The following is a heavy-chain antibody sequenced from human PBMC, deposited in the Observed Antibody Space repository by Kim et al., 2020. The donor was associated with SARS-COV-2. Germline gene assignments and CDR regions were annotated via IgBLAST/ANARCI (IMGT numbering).Heavy chain of an antibody. J-gene: IGHJ3*02. V-gene: IGHV4-39*01. CDR3: ARLPITMIVVAKGAFDI. D-gene: IGHD3-22*01. Sequence: LKRRVTISVDTSKNQFSLKLSSVTAADTAVYYCARLPITMIVVAKGAFDIWGQGTMVTVSS.